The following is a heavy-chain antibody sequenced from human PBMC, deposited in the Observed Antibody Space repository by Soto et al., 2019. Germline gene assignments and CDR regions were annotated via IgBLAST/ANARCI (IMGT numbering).Heavy chain of an antibody. CDR2: IYYSGST. CDR3: ATEGIAAAGKSNWFDP. J-gene: IGHJ5*02. CDR1: GGSISSSSYY. Sequence: SETLSLTCTVSGGSISSSSYYWGWIRQPPGKGLEWIGSIYYSGSTYYNPSLRSRVTISVDTSKNQFSLKLSSVTAADTAVYYCATEGIAAAGKSNWFDPWGQGTLVTVSS. D-gene: IGHD6-13*01. V-gene: IGHV4-39*01.